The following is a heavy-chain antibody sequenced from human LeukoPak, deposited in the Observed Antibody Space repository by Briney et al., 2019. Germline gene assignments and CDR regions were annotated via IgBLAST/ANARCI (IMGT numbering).Heavy chain of an antibody. V-gene: IGHV4-59*12. Sequence: SETLSLTCTVSGGSISSYYWSWIRQPPGKGLEWIGYIYYSGSTYYNPSLKSRVTISVDRSKNQFSLKLSSVTAADTAVYYCARGEASSSSSWFDPWGQGTLVTVSS. CDR3: ARGEASSSSSWFDP. D-gene: IGHD6-6*01. CDR1: GGSISSYY. CDR2: IYYSGST. J-gene: IGHJ5*02.